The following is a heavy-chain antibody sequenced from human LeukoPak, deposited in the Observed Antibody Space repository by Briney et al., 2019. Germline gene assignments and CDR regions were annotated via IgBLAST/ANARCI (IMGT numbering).Heavy chain of an antibody. J-gene: IGHJ3*02. Sequence: SGGSLRLSCEASRFSFSTYPMGWVRRAPGKGLEWVSGISASGDVTFHADPLKGRFTISRDNSKNTLYLQMDGLRAEDTAKYYCAKSLLTTASGTGRAFDIWGQGTMVTVSA. D-gene: IGHD1-26*01. CDR1: RFSFSTYP. V-gene: IGHV3-23*01. CDR2: ISASGDVT. CDR3: AKSLLTTASGTGRAFDI.